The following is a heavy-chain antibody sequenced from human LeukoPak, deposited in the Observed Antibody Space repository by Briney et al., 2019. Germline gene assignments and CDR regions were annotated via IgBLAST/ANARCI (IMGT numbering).Heavy chain of an antibody. CDR3: ARENPKNSDY. V-gene: IGHV4-39*01. CDR1: GGSISSNNYH. Sequence: SETLSLTCTVSGGSISSNNYHWGWIRQPPGKGLEWIGSIYYTGSTYYNPSLKSRVTISVDTSKNQFSLKLSSVTAADTAVYYCARENPKNSDYWGQGTLVTVSS. D-gene: IGHD2/OR15-2a*01. J-gene: IGHJ4*02. CDR2: IYYTGST.